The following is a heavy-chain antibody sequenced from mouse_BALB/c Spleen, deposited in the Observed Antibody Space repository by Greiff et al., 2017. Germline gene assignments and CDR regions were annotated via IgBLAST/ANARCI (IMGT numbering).Heavy chain of an antibody. V-gene: IGHV1-5*01. J-gene: IGHJ4*01. D-gene: IGHD2-4*01. CDR3: TIYYDYDGRELDAMDY. CDR1: GYTFTSYW. CDR2: IFPGNSDT. Sequence: VQLKQSGTVLARPGASVKMSCKASGYTFTSYWVHWVKQRPGQGLEWIGSIFPGNSDTSYHQKFKGKAKLTAVTSTSTAYMELSSLTNEDSAVYYCTIYYDYDGRELDAMDYWGQGTSVTVSS.